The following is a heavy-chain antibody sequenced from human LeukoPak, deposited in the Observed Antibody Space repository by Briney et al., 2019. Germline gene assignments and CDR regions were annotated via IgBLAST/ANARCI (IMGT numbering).Heavy chain of an antibody. D-gene: IGHD6-6*01. Sequence: ASVKVSCKASGGTFSSYAISWVRQAPGQGLEWMGWISAYNGNTNYAQKLQGRVTMTTDTSTSTAYMELRSLRSDDTAVYYCARDRKGYSSSADAFDIWGQGTMVTVSS. CDR1: GGTFSSYA. J-gene: IGHJ3*02. CDR2: ISAYNGNT. V-gene: IGHV1-18*01. CDR3: ARDRKGYSSSADAFDI.